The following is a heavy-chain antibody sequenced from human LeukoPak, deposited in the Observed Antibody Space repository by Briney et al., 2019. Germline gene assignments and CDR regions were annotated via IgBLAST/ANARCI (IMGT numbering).Heavy chain of an antibody. CDR3: ARVETYYYYYMDV. Sequence: ASVKVSCKASGYTFTGYYMHWVRQAPGPGLEWMGRINPNSGGTNYAQKFQGRVTMTRDTSISTAYMELSRLRSDDTAVYYCARVETYYYYYMDVWGKGTTVTVSS. V-gene: IGHV1-2*06. CDR2: INPNSGGT. J-gene: IGHJ6*03. CDR1: GYTFTGYY. D-gene: IGHD3-3*01.